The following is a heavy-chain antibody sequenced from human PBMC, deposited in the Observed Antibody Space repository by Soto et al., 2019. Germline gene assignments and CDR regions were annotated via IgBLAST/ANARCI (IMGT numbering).Heavy chain of an antibody. Sequence: SETLSLTCTVSGGSISSGDYYWSWIRQPPGKGLEWIGYIYYSGSTYYNPSLKSRVTISVDTSKNQFSLKLSSVTAADTAVYYCARAPQLELQNYYYYGMDVWGKGTTVTVSS. D-gene: IGHD1-7*01. CDR1: GGSISSGDYY. CDR2: IYYSGST. J-gene: IGHJ6*04. V-gene: IGHV4-30-4*01. CDR3: ARAPQLELQNYYYYGMDV.